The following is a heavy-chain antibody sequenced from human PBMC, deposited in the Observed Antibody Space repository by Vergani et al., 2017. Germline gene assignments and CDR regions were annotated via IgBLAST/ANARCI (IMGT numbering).Heavy chain of an antibody. CDR2: IYYSGST. D-gene: IGHD6-13*01. Sequence: QVQLQESGPGLVKPSGTLSLTCAVSGGSISSSNWWSWVRQPPGKGLEWIGYIYYSGSTNYNPSLKSRVTISVDTSKNQFSLKLSSVTAADTAVYYCASIALYSSSWYYFDYWGQGTLVTVSS. CDR3: ASIALYSSSWYYFDY. V-gene: IGHV4-4*02. CDR1: GGSISSSNW. J-gene: IGHJ4*02.